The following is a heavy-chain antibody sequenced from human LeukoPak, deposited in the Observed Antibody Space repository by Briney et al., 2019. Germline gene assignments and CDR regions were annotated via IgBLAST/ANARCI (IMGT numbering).Heavy chain of an antibody. CDR3: VRGPYIAGRSSLDYYSDH. CDR1: GFTFSRVG. D-gene: IGHD2-15*01. J-gene: IGHJ4*02. Sequence: GRSLRLSCAVSGFTFSRVGMHWVRQAPGKGLEWVAVIWYDGSNKYYADSVKGRFTISRDNSKNTLYLEMNSLRAEDTAVYYWVRGPYIAGRSSLDYYSDHSDQGTLVSVSS. CDR2: IWYDGSNK. V-gene: IGHV3-33*01.